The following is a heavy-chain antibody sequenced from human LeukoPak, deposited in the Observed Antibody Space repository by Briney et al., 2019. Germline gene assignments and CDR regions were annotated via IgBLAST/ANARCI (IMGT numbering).Heavy chain of an antibody. CDR1: GYILTELS. CDR2: FDPEDGET. V-gene: IGHV1-24*01. Sequence: ASVKVSCKVSGYILTELSMHWVRQAPGKGLEWMGGFDPEDGETIYAQKFQGRVTMTEDTSTDTAYMELSSLRSEDTAVYYCATGPLSLRFLEWLSNWGQGTLVTVSS. CDR3: ATGPLSLRFLEWLSN. D-gene: IGHD3-3*01. J-gene: IGHJ4*02.